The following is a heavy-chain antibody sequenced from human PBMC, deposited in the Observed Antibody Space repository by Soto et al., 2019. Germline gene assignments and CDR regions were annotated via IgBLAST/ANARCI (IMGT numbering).Heavy chain of an antibody. V-gene: IGHV3-7*01. J-gene: IGHJ4*02. Sequence: GGSLRLSCAASGFTFSSYWMSWVRQAPGKGPELVANIKQDGGEKYYVDSVKGRFTVSRDNARNSLYLQMNSLGAEDTAVYYCTRGATRFDYWGQGTLVTVSS. CDR1: GFTFSSYW. CDR2: IKQDGGEK. CDR3: TRGATRFDY.